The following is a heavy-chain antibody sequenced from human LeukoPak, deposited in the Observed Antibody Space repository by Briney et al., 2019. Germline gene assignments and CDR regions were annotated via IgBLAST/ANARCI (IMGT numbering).Heavy chain of an antibody. Sequence: PSETLSLTCTVSGGSISSGSYYWSRIRQPAGKGLEWIGRIYTSGSTNYNPSLKSRVTISVDTSKNQFSLKLSSVTAADTAVYYCARGIAVAGAYGMDVWGQGTTVTVSS. V-gene: IGHV4-61*02. CDR1: GGSISSGSYY. CDR2: IYTSGST. J-gene: IGHJ6*02. D-gene: IGHD6-19*01. CDR3: ARGIAVAGAYGMDV.